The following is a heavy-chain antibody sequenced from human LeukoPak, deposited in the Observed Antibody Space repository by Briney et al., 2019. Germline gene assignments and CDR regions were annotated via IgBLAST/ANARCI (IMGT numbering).Heavy chain of an antibody. J-gene: IGHJ4*02. D-gene: IGHD3-3*01. CDR2: IYHSGST. Sequence: SETLSLTCAVSGGSISSGGYSWSWIRQPPGKGLEWIGYIYHSGSTYYNPSLKSRVTISVDRSKNQFSLKLSSVTAADTAVYYCARDRAGVFDYWGQGTLVTVSS. V-gene: IGHV4-30-2*01. CDR3: ARDRAGVFDY. CDR1: GGSISSGGYS.